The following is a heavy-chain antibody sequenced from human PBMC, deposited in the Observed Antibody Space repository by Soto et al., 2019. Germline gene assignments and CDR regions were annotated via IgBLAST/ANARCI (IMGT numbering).Heavy chain of an antibody. CDR3: TLQRTTVYIVYFDY. Sequence: EVQLLESGGDLVQPGGSLRLSCAASGFSFSNYAMSWVRQAPGKGLEWVSIISGSGGSTDYADSVKGRFTSSRDNSKNTPYLQMNSLRAEDTAVYYCTLQRTTVYIVYFDYWGQGTLVTVSS. D-gene: IGHD4-17*01. V-gene: IGHV3-23*01. CDR2: ISGSGGST. CDR1: GFSFSNYA. J-gene: IGHJ4*02.